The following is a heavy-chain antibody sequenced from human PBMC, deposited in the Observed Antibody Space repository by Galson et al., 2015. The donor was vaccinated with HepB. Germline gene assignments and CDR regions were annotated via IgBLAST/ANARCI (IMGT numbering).Heavy chain of an antibody. CDR2: MNPYTDNT. D-gene: IGHD3-10*01. V-gene: IGHV1-8*01. CDR1: GYTFTSYD. CDR3: ARGLRVQGNTYFFDY. Sequence: SVKVSCKASGYTFTSYDVNWVRQATGQGLEWMGWMNPYTDNTAYAQNFQGRITMTGDTSIDTAYMTLSSLTSEDTAIYYCARGLRVQGNTYFFDYWGQGTLVTGSS. J-gene: IGHJ4*02.